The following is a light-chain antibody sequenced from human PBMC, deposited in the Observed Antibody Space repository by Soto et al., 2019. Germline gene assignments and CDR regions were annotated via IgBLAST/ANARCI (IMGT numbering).Light chain of an antibody. CDR2: LNSDGSH. Sequence: QSVLTQLPSASASLGASVKLTCTLSSGHSNYAIAWHQQQSEKGPRYLMKLNSDGSHSKGDGIPDRFSGSSSGAERYLTISSLQSEDEADYYCQTWGSGIVVFGGGTQLTVL. CDR1: SGHSNYA. V-gene: IGLV4-69*01. CDR3: QTWGSGIVV. J-gene: IGLJ2*01.